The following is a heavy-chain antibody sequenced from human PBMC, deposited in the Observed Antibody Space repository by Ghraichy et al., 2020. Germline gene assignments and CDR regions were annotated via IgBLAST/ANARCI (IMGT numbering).Heavy chain of an antibody. V-gene: IGHV3-11*05. J-gene: IGHJ6*03. CDR2: ISSSSSYT. CDR1: GFTFSDYY. D-gene: IGHD3-10*01. CDR3: AREVTMVRGVRPDYYYMDV. Sequence: GGSLRLSCAASGFTFSDYYMSWIRQAPGKGLEWVSYISSSSSYTNYADSVKGRFTISRDNAKNSLYLQMNSLRAEDTAVYYCAREVTMVRGVRPDYYYMDVWGKGTTVTVSS.